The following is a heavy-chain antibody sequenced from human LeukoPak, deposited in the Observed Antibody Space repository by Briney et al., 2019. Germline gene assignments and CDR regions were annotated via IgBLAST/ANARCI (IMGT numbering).Heavy chain of an antibody. D-gene: IGHD4-11*01. V-gene: IGHV4-4*07. CDR1: GGSISSYY. Sequence: SETLSLTCTVSGGSISSYYWSWIRQPAGKGLEWIGRIYTSGSTNYNPSLKSRVTMSVDTSKNQFSLKLSSVTAADTAVYYCASEVNGYGNYYFDYWGQGTLVTVSS. J-gene: IGHJ4*02. CDR2: IYTSGST. CDR3: ASEVNGYGNYYFDY.